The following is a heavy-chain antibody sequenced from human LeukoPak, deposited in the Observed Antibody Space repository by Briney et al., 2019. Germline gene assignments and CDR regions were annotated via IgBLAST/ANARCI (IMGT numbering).Heavy chain of an antibody. J-gene: IGHJ4*02. D-gene: IGHD6-6*01. V-gene: IGHV1-46*01. Sequence: ASVKVSCKATGYTFSSYYINWVRQAPGQGLEWMGLIDPRSDFTRYAQKLQGRVTLTKDTSTNTVYMHLRSLRSDDTAMYYCAREGSRSSIGGYDFWGQGTLVTVSS. CDR1: GYTFSSYY. CDR2: IDPRSDFT. CDR3: AREGSRSSIGGYDF.